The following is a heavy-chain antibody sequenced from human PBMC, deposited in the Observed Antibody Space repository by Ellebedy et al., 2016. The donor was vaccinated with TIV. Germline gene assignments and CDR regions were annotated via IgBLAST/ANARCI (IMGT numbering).Heavy chain of an antibody. CDR1: GGTFSSYA. Sequence: ASVKVSCKASGGTFSSYAISWVRQAPGQGLEWMGGIIPIFGTANYAQKFQGRVTITADESTSTAYMELSSLRSEDTAVYYCAATVVVFPSFYFDYWGQGTLVTVSS. J-gene: IGHJ4*02. CDR2: IIPIFGTA. CDR3: AATVVVFPSFYFDY. V-gene: IGHV1-69*13. D-gene: IGHD2-2*01.